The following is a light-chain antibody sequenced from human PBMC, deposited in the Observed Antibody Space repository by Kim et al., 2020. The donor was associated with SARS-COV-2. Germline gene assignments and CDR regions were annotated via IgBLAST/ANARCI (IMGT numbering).Light chain of an antibody. J-gene: IGKJ2*03. CDR2: WAS. Sequence: DIVMTQSPYSLAVSLGERATINCKSSQSVLYSSNNKNYLAWYQQKPGQPPKLLIYWASTRESGVPDRFSGSGSGTDFTLTISSLQAEDVAVYYCQQYYSTPSFGQGTKLEI. CDR3: QQYYSTPS. CDR1: QSVLYSSNNKNY. V-gene: IGKV4-1*01.